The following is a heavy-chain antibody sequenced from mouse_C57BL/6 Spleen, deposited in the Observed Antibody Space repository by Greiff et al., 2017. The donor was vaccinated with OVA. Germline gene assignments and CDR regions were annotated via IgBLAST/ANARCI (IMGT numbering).Heavy chain of an antibody. Sequence: EVKLVESGGGLVKPGGSLKLSCAASGFTFSSYAMSWVRQTPEKRLAWVATISDGGSYTYYPDNVKGRFTISRDNAKNNLYLQMSHLKSEDTAMYYCARDGILRFLDYWGQGTTLTVSS. D-gene: IGHD1-1*01. V-gene: IGHV5-4*01. CDR3: ARDGILRFLDY. CDR1: GFTFSSYA. J-gene: IGHJ2*01. CDR2: ISDGGSYT.